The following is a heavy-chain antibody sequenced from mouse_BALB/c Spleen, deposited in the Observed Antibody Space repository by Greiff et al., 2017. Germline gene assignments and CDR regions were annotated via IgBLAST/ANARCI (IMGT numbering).Heavy chain of an antibody. J-gene: IGHJ1*01. CDR1: GYSFTGYY. Sequence: EVKLVESGPELVKPGASVKISCKASGYSFTGYYMHWVKQSHVKSLEWIGRINPYNGATSYNQNFKDKASLTVDKSSSTAYMELHSLTSEDSAVYYCARDDGYWYFDVWGAGTTVTVSS. V-gene: IGHV1-31*01. D-gene: IGHD2-3*01. CDR2: INPYNGAT. CDR3: ARDDGYWYFDV.